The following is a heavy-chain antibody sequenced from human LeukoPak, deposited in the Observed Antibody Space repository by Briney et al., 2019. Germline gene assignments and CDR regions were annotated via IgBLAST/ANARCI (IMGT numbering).Heavy chain of an antibody. CDR1: GFTFSSYA. CDR2: ISYDGSNK. Sequence: PGRSLRLSCAASGFTFSSYAMHWVRQAPGKGLEWVAVISYDGSNKYYADSVKGRFTISRDNSKNTLYLQMNSLRAEDTAVYYCARGDSSNLFFDYWGQGTLVTVSS. V-gene: IGHV3-30*04. J-gene: IGHJ4*02. D-gene: IGHD3-22*01. CDR3: ARGDSSNLFFDY.